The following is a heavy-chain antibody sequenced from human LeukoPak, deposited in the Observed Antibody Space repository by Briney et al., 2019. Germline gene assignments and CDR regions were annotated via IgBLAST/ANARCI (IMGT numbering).Heavy chain of an antibody. Sequence: PSQTLSLTCTVSGGSINNGGYYWSWIRQPPGKGLEWIGYIYYSGSTNYNPSLQSRVTISVDTSKNQFSLNLSSVTAADTAVYYRSKYCSGTYPRFDYWGRGTLVTVSS. D-gene: IGHD2/OR15-2a*01. CDR1: GGSINNGGYY. J-gene: IGHJ4*02. V-gene: IGHV4-61*08. CDR2: IYYSGST. CDR3: SKYCSGTYPRFDY.